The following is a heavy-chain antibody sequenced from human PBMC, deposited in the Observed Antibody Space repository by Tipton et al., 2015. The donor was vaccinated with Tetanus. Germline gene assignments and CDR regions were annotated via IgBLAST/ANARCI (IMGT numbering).Heavy chain of an antibody. Sequence: TLSLTCTVSGDSIDGGTFYWGWIRQPPGKGLEWIGSVYGSGDTYYIPSLKSRVTISVDTSKNQFSLNLKSMAAADTAVYYCARHQSGYFTPFDSWGQGTLVTVSS. CDR3: ARHQSGYFTPFDS. V-gene: IGHV4-39*01. D-gene: IGHD3-3*01. CDR2: VYGSGDT. CDR1: GDSIDGGTFY. J-gene: IGHJ4*02.